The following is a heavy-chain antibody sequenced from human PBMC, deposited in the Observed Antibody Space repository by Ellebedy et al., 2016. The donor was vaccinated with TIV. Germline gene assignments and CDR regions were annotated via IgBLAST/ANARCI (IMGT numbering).Heavy chain of an antibody. CDR3: ARDQGSSSSWYGGYSYYYYMDV. V-gene: IGHV1-46*01. Sequence: ASVKVSXKASGYTFSSYYIHWVRQAPGQGLEWMGIIDPSGGSTSYAQKFQGRVTMTRDTSTSTVYLELSSLRSEDTAMYYCARDQGSSSSWYGGYSYYYYMDVWGKGTTVTVSS. CDR2: IDPSGGST. D-gene: IGHD6-13*01. CDR1: GYTFSSYY. J-gene: IGHJ6*03.